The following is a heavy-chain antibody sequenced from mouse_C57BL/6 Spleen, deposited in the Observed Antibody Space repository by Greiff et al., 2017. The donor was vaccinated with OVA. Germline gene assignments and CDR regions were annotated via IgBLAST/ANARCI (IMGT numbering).Heavy chain of an antibody. CDR1: GYTFTSYW. J-gene: IGHJ4*01. CDR2: IDPSDSYT. Sequence: QVHVKQPGAELVKPGASVKLSCKASGYTFTSYWMQWVKQRPGQGLEWIGEIDPSDSYTNYNQKFKGKATLTVDTSSSTAYMQLSSLTSEDSAVYYCARWAPMDYWGQGTSVTVSS. V-gene: IGHV1-50*01. CDR3: ARWAPMDY.